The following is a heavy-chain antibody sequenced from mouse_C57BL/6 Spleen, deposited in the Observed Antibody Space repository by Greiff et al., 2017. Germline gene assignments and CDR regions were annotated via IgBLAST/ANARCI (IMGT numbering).Heavy chain of an antibody. CDR3: ARHYGGYFDV. J-gene: IGHJ1*03. CDR1: GFTFSDYG. Sequence: DVMLVESGGGLVKPGGSLKLSCAASGFTFSDYGMHWVRQAPETGLEWVAYISSGSSTIYYADTVKGRFTISRDNAKNTLFLQMTSLRSEDTAMYYCARHYGGYFDVWGTGTTVTVSS. CDR2: ISSGSSTI. D-gene: IGHD1-1*01. V-gene: IGHV5-17*01.